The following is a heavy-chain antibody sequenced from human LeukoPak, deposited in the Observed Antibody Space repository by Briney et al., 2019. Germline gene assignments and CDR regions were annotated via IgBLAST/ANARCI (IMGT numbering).Heavy chain of an antibody. Sequence: GGSLRLSCAASGFTFSSYWMTWVRQAPWKGLEWVANVKQDRSEKYYVDSVKGRFTISRDNAKNSLYLQMNSLRAEDTAVYYCARYDFWSGYRPFDYWGQGTLVTVSS. CDR2: VKQDRSEK. CDR3: ARYDFWSGYRPFDY. CDR1: GFTFSSYW. D-gene: IGHD3-3*01. V-gene: IGHV3-7*01. J-gene: IGHJ4*02.